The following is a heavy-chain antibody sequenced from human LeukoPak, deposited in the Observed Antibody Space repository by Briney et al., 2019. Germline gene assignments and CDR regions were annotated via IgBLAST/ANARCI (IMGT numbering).Heavy chain of an antibody. J-gene: IGHJ4*02. V-gene: IGHV4-59*08. D-gene: IGHD1-1*01. CDR1: GGSISSYY. CDR2: IYYSGST. CDR3: ARTTAGDYFDY. Sequence: SETLSLTCTVSGGSISSYYWSWIRQPPGKGLEWIGYIYYSGSTNYNPSLKSRVTISVDTSKNQFSLKLSSVTAADTAVYYCARTTAGDYFDYWGQGTLVTVSS.